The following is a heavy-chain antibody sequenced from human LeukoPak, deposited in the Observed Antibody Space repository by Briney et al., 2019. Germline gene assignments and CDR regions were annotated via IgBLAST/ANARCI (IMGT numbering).Heavy chain of an antibody. CDR3: ARGGSSGWGFFDY. CDR1: GGSFSGYY. V-gene: IGHV4-34*01. Sequence: SETLSLTCAVNGGSFSGYYWSWIRQPPGKGLEWIGEINRSRSTNYNPSLKSRVTISVDTSKTQFSLTLSAVTAADTAVYYCARGGSSGWGFFDYWGQGTLVTVSS. CDR2: INRSRST. D-gene: IGHD6-19*01. J-gene: IGHJ4*02.